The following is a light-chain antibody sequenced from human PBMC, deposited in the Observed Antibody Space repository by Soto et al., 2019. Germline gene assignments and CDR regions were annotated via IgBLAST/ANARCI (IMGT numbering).Light chain of an antibody. CDR2: EST. CDR1: QNVRSY. Sequence: DIHMTQSPSSLAASVGDTVIITCRASQNVRSYLNWYQQKSGRAPKLLIYESTNLESGVPSRFSGDGFGTDLTLTISSLHPEDFATYYCQQSFFAPPPFGRGTKVDIK. V-gene: IGKV1-39*01. CDR3: QQSFFAPPP. J-gene: IGKJ1*01.